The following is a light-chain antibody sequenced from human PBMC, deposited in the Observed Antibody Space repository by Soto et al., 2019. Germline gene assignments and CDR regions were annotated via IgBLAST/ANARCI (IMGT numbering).Light chain of an antibody. CDR2: EAT. CDR1: TLGSKF. J-gene: IGLJ2*01. V-gene: IGLV3-1*01. CDR3: QAWDSGTVV. Sequence: SYELTQPPSVSVSPGQTANITCSGNTLGSKFVFWYQQKAGQSPMVVIYEATKRPSGIPERFSGSNSGNTATLTISGTQAMDEADFYCQAWDSGTVVFGGGTKLTVL.